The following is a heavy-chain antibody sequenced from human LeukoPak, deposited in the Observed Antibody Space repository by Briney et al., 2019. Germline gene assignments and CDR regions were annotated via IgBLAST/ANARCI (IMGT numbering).Heavy chain of an antibody. CDR1: GFTPTNYW. CDR2: INQDGSEM. V-gene: IGHV3-7*01. J-gene: IGHJ2*01. Sequence: GGSLRLSCAASGFTPTNYWMSWVRQAPGKGLEWLANINQDGSEMYYVDSVKGRFTVSKDNGKNSLYLQINSLRADDTAVYYCARDQGSMIVVQTTNWYFDLWGRGTLVTVSS. CDR3: ARDQGSMIVVQTTNWYFDL. D-gene: IGHD3-22*01.